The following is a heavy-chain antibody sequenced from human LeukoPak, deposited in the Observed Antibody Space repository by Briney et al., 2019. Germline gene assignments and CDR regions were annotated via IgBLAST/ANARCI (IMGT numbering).Heavy chain of an antibody. Sequence: GGSLRLSCAASGFTFSSYGMHWVRQAPGKGLEWVAVIWYDGSNKYYADSVKGRFTISRDNSKNTLYLQMNSLRAEDTAVYYCARVHSSGWYRAFDIWGQGTRVTGAS. CDR3: ARVHSSGWYRAFDI. J-gene: IGHJ3*02. D-gene: IGHD6-19*01. V-gene: IGHV3-33*01. CDR2: IWYDGSNK. CDR1: GFTFSSYG.